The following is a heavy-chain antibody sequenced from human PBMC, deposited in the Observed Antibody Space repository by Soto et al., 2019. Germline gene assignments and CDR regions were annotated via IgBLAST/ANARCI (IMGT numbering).Heavy chain of an antibody. CDR2: IIPIFGTA. J-gene: IGHJ5*02. CDR3: ARRVSYDILTGYPDYWFDP. Sequence: SVKVSCKASGGTFSSYAISWVRQAPGQGLERMGGIIPIFGTANYAQKFQGRVTITADKSTSTAYMELSSLRSEDTAVYYCARRVSYDILTGYPDYWFDPWGQGTLVTVSS. D-gene: IGHD3-9*01. CDR1: GGTFSSYA. V-gene: IGHV1-69*06.